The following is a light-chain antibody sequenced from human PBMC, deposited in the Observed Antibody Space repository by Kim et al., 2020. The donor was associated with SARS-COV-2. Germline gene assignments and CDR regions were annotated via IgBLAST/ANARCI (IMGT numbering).Light chain of an antibody. V-gene: IGKV4-1*01. CDR2: WAS. J-gene: IGKJ5*01. CDR1: QSVLYSSNNKNY. CDR3: QQYYSTPIT. Sequence: ATINCKSSQSVLYSSNNKNYLAWYQQKPGQPPKLLIYWASTRKSGVADRFSGSGSGTDFTLTISSLQAEDVAVYYCQQYYSTPITFGQGTRLEIK.